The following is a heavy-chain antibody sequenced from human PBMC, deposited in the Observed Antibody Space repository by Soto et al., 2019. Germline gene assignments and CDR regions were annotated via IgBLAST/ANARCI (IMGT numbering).Heavy chain of an antibody. D-gene: IGHD6-19*01. CDR1: GTTSKNSI. Sequence: SEAMSPSDPVSGTTSKNSIWSWILPSPGKGLEWIGYIYHSGSANYNPSLKSRVTMSVNTSKNQFSLRLSTVTAADTAVYYCARDRMLVSSDWYSGFDYWGQGALVTVS. J-gene: IGHJ4*02. V-gene: IGHV4-59*01. CDR2: IYHSGSA. CDR3: ARDRMLVSSDWYSGFDY.